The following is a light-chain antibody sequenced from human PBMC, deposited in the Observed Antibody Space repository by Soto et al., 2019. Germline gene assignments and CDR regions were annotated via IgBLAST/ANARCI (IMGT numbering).Light chain of an antibody. CDR3: SSHAGINNYV. V-gene: IGLV2-8*01. J-gene: IGLJ1*01. CDR2: AVS. CDR1: SSDVGGYNY. Sequence: QSALTQPPSASGSPGQSVTISCTGTSSDVGGYNYVSWYQLHPGKAPKLMIYAVSKRPSGVPDRFSGSKSGNTASLTVSGLQAEDEADYYCSSHAGINNYVFGTGTKVAVL.